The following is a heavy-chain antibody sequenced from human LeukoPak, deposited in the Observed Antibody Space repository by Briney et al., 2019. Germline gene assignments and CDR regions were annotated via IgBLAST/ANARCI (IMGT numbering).Heavy chain of an antibody. V-gene: IGHV3-30*18. D-gene: IGHD1-26*01. Sequence: PGGSLGLSCAASRFTFRNYGMHWVRQAPGKGLEWLTLISYDGRNQFYADSVKGRFTISRDNSRGTLYLQMDGLRPEDTAVYFCAKDYPLNGATFPGHWGQGTLVTVSS. CDR3: AKDYPLNGATFPGH. J-gene: IGHJ4*02. CDR1: RFTFRNYG. CDR2: ISYDGRNQ.